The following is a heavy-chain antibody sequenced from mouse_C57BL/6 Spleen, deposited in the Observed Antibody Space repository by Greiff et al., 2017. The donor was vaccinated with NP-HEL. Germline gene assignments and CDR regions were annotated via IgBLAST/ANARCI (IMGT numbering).Heavy chain of an antibody. D-gene: IGHD2-5*01. Sequence: EVQRVESEGGLVQPGSSMKLSCTASGFTFSDYYMAWVRQVPEKGLEWVANINYDGSSTYYLDSLKSRFIISRDNAKNILYLQMSSLKSEDTATYYCARMDAYYSNYFDYWGQGTTLTVSS. CDR3: ARMDAYYSNYFDY. V-gene: IGHV5-16*01. J-gene: IGHJ2*01. CDR1: GFTFSDYY. CDR2: INYDGSST.